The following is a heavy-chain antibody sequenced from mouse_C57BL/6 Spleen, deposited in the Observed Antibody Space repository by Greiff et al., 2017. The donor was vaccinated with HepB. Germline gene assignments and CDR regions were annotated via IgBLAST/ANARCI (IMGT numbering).Heavy chain of an antibody. CDR1: GYAFSSSW. CDR3: ARSYSKGYAMDY. Sequence: VQLQQSGPELVKPGASVKISCKASGYAFSSSWMNWVKQRPGKGLEWIGRIYPGDGDTNYNGKFKGKATLTADKSSSTAYMQLSSLTSEDSAVYFLARSYSKGYAMDYWGQGTSVTVSS. V-gene: IGHV1-82*01. J-gene: IGHJ4*01. CDR2: IYPGDGDT. D-gene: IGHD2-5*01.